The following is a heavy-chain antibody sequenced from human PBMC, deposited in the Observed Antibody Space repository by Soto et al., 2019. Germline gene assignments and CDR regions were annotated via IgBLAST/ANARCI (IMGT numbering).Heavy chain of an antibody. Sequence: PGRSLRLSCAASGFTFSSYEMNWVRQAPGKGLEWVSYISSSGSTIYYADSVKGRFTISRDNTKNSLYLQMNSLRAEDTAVYYCATEMLPDLAAPGTGWGQGTLVTVSS. CDR2: ISSSGSTI. CDR3: ATEMLPDLAAPGTG. CDR1: GFTFSSYE. J-gene: IGHJ4*02. V-gene: IGHV3-48*03. D-gene: IGHD6-13*01.